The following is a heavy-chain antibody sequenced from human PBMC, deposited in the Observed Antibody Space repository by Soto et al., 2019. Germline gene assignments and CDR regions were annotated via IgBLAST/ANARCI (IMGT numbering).Heavy chain of an antibody. CDR2: ISRSSTGI. CDR1: GFTFCLYS. Sequence: EVQLVESGGGLVQTGGSLRLSCAASGFTFCLYSMSWVRQAPGKGLEWVSYISRSSTGIHYADSVKGRFTISRDDATNSMHLQMNSLRDGDTAVYYCARAVTWGLDVWGQGTTVSISS. CDR3: ARAVTWGLDV. J-gene: IGHJ6*02. D-gene: IGHD3-10*01. V-gene: IGHV3-48*02.